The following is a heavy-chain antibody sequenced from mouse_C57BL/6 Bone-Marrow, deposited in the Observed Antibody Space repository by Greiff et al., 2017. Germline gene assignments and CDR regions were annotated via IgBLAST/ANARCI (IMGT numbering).Heavy chain of an antibody. V-gene: IGHV1-69*01. CDR2: IDPSDSYT. Sequence: QVQLQQPGAELVMPGASVKLSCKASGYTFTSYWMHWVKQRPGQGLEWIGEIDPSDSYTNYNQKFKGKSTLTVDKSSSTAYMQLSSLTSEDSAVYYCARESRYYSNPYAMDYWGQGTSVTVSS. CDR1: GYTFTSYW. D-gene: IGHD2-5*01. CDR3: ARESRYYSNPYAMDY. J-gene: IGHJ4*01.